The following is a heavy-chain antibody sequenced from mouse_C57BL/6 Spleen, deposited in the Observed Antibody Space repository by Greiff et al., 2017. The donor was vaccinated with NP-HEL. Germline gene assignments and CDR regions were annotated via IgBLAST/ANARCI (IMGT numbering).Heavy chain of an antibody. CDR1: GYTFTSYW. CDR2: IDPSSGGT. V-gene: IGHV1-72*01. J-gene: IGHJ2*01. CDR3: ARRGGSGHAFDY. D-gene: IGHD3-2*02. Sequence: QVQLQQPGAELVKPGASVKLSCKASGYTFTSYWMHWVKQRPGRGLEWIGRIDPSSGGTKYNEKFKSKATLTVDKPSSTAYMQLSSVTSEDSAVYCCARRGGSGHAFDYWGQGTTLTVSS.